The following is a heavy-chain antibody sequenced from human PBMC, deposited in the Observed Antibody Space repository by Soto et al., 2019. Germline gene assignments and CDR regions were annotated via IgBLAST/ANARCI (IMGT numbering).Heavy chain of an antibody. V-gene: IGHV1-18*01. Sequence: AKVSCKASGYTFTSYGISWVRQAPGQGLEWMGWISAYNGNTNYAQKLQGRVTMTTDTSTSTAYMELRSLRSDDTAVYYCATVSDFWSGPGYWGQGTLVTVSS. D-gene: IGHD3-3*01. CDR2: ISAYNGNT. CDR1: GYTFTSYG. CDR3: ATVSDFWSGPGY. J-gene: IGHJ1*01.